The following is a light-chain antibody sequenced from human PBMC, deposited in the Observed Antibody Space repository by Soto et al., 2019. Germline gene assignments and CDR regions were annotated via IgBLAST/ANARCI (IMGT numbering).Light chain of an antibody. V-gene: IGLV2-18*02. CDR2: EVS. CDR3: SSYTSSSPVV. Sequence: QSALTQPPSVSRSPGQSVTISCTGTSSDVGNYNRVSWYQQPPGTAPKLMIYEVSNRPSGVPDRFSGSKSGNTASLTISGLQAEDEADYYCSSYTSSSPVVFGGGTKLTVL. CDR1: SSDVGNYNR. J-gene: IGLJ2*01.